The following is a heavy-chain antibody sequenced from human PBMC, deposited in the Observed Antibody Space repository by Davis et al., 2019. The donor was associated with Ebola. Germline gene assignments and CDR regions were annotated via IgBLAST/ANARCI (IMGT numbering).Heavy chain of an antibody. CDR3: ARVNAVTGYSRFDS. CDR2: TNSDGR. J-gene: IGHJ5*01. CDR1: GFTFRTYW. D-gene: IGHD3-9*01. Sequence: GESLKISCAASGFTFRTYWMSWVRQAPGKGLVWVAHTNSDGRSYADSVKGRFTISRDNAKNALYLQMNSLRAEGTAFYHCARVNAVTGYSRFDSWGQGTLVTVSS. V-gene: IGHV3-74*01.